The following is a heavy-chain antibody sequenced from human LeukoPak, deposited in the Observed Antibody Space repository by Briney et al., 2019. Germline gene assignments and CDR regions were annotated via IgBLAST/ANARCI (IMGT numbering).Heavy chain of an antibody. V-gene: IGHV4-30-2*01. Sequence: PSQTLSLTCTVSGGSISSGGYYWSWIRQPPGKGLEWIGYIYHSGSTYYNPSLKSRVTISVDRSKNQFSLKLSSVTAADTAVYYCARAEGGYCSGGSCYPNSVNYWGQGTLVTVSS. CDR3: ARAEGGYCSGGSCYPNSVNY. CDR2: IYHSGST. J-gene: IGHJ4*02. CDR1: GGSISSGGYY. D-gene: IGHD2-15*01.